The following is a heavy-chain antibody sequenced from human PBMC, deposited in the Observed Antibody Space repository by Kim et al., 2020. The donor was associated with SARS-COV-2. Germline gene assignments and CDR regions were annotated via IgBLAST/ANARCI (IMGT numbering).Heavy chain of an antibody. CDR2: ISYDGSNK. D-gene: IGHD6-19*01. J-gene: IGHJ4*02. CDR3: AREPHQYSSGWYINYFDY. V-gene: IGHV3-30-3*01. CDR1: GFTFSSYA. Sequence: GGSLRLSCAASGFTFSSYAMHWVRQAPGKGLEWVAVISYDGSNKYYADSVKGRFTISRDNSKNTLYLQMNSLRAEDTAVYYCAREPHQYSSGWYINYFDYWGQGTLVTVSS.